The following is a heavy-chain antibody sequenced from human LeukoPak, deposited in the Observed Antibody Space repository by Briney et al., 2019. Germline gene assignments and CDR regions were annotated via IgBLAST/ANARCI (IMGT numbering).Heavy chain of an antibody. CDR1: GGSISTYY. J-gene: IGHJ5*02. V-gene: IGHV4-59*01. Sequence: SETLSLTCTVSGGSISTYYWSWIRQSPGKGLEWIGYIYYTGSTYYNPSLKSRVTISLATSKSQFSLKMSFVTAADTAVYYCARTVSNSGYWFDAWGQGTPVTVSS. CDR2: IYYTGST. CDR3: ARTVSNSGYWFDA. D-gene: IGHD4-11*01.